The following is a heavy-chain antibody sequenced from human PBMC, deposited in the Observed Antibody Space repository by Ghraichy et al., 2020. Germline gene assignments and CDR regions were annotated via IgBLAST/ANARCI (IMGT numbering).Heavy chain of an antibody. D-gene: IGHD6-19*01. CDR3: SRTNGYNTGWHLDC. Sequence: GESLNISCTAYGFSFGDYGMSWVRQAPGKGLEWVGFIRSKAYGGTTEYAASVKGRFTISRDDSKSIAYLQMNSLKTEDTAVYYCSRTNGYNTGWHLDCWGQGTLVTVSS. CDR2: IRSKAYGGTT. J-gene: IGHJ4*02. V-gene: IGHV3-49*04. CDR1: GFSFGDYG.